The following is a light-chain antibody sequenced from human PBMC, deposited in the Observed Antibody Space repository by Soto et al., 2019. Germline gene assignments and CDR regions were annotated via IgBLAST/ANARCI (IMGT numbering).Light chain of an antibody. J-gene: IGKJ1*01. CDR1: QSSSSW. Sequence: DIQITHSPSTLSPSVGERVTITCRASQSSSSWLAWYQQKPGKAPKLLIYDASSLESGVPSRCSGSGSGTEFTLTISSLQPDDFATYYCQQYNSYSTFGQGTKVDIK. CDR3: QQYNSYST. CDR2: DAS. V-gene: IGKV1-5*01.